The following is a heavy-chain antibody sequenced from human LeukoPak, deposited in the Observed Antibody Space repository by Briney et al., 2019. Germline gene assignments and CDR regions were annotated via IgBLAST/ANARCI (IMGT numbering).Heavy chain of an antibody. CDR1: GGTFSSYA. J-gene: IGHJ4*02. D-gene: IGHD2-21*02. CDR2: IIPIFGTT. Sequence: SVKASCKASGGTFSSYAISWVRQAPGQGLEWMGGIIPIFGTTNYAQKFQGRVTITADKSTSTAYMELSSLRSDDTAVYFCARRVVTAFHGPCDYWGQGTLVTVSS. CDR3: ARRVVTAFHGPCDY. V-gene: IGHV1-69*06.